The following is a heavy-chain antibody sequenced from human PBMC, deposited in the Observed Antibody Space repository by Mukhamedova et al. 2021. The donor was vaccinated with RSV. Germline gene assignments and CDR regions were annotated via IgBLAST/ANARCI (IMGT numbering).Heavy chain of an antibody. D-gene: IGHD6-19*01. CDR3: ARSRDSGWAGGFN. CDR1: TAYY. V-gene: IGHV1-2*02. CDR2: MNPDSGGT. J-gene: IGHJ4*02. Sequence: TAYYIHWVRQAPGQGLEWMRRMNPDSGGTNYAQKFQGRVAMTRDTSITTGYMELSSLRSDDTAVYFCARSRDSGWAGGFNWGQG.